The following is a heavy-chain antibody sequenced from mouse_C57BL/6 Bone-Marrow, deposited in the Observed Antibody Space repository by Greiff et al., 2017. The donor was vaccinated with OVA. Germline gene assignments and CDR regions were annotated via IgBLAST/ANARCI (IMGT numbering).Heavy chain of an antibody. Sequence: QVQLQQSGAELVKPGASVKLSCKASGYTFTSYWMHWVKQRPGQGLEWIGYINPSSGYTKYNQKFKDKATLTEDKSSSTAYMQLSSLTSEDSAVYYCARGGTTVGEDYWGQGTTLTVSS. V-gene: IGHV1-7*01. CDR3: ARGGTTVGEDY. CDR1: GYTFTSYW. J-gene: IGHJ2*01. CDR2: INPSSGYT. D-gene: IGHD1-1*01.